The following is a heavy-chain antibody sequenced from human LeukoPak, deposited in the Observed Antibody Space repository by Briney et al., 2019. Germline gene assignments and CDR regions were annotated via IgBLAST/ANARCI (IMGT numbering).Heavy chain of an antibody. Sequence: GGSLRLSCAASGFTFSSCWMHWVRQAPGKGLMWLSRINSDESSTSYADSVKGRFTISRDNAQNTLYLQMNSLRAEDTAVYYCERALAVAGSVGGLVDWGQGTLVTVSS. D-gene: IGHD6-19*01. CDR1: GFTFSSCW. J-gene: IGHJ4*02. CDR2: INSDESST. CDR3: ERALAVAGSVGGLVD. V-gene: IGHV3-74*01.